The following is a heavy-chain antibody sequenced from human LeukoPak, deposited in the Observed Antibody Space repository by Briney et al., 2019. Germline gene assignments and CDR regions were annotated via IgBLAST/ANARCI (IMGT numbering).Heavy chain of an antibody. V-gene: IGHV3-53*01. CDR2: IYSGGST. D-gene: IGHD6-13*01. J-gene: IGHJ4*02. CDR3: ARVYSSSWYGAFLDY. CDR1: GFTVSSNY. Sequence: GGSLRLSCAASGFTVSSNYMSWVRQAPGKGLEWVSVIYSGGSTYYADSVKGRFTISRDDSKNTLYLQMNSLRAEDTAVYYCARVYSSSWYGAFLDYWGQGTLVTVSS.